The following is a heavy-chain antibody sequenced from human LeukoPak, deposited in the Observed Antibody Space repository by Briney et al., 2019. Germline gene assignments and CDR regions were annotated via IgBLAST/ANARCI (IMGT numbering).Heavy chain of an antibody. Sequence: ASVKVSCKASGYTFTGYYMHWVRQAPGQGLEWMGWISAYNGNTNYAQKLQGRVTMTTDTSTSTAYMELRSLRSDDTAVYYCARVGGNIVVVPAAIFRYGMDVWGQGTTVTVSS. CDR2: ISAYNGNT. CDR1: GYTFTGYY. J-gene: IGHJ6*02. CDR3: ARVGGNIVVVPAAIFRYGMDV. D-gene: IGHD2-2*02. V-gene: IGHV1-18*04.